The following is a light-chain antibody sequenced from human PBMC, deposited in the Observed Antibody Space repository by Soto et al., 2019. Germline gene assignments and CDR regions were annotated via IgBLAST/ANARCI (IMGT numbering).Light chain of an antibody. CDR2: DAS. V-gene: IGKV1-5*01. Sequence: DIQLTQSPSTLSASVGDRVTITCRASQSISTWLACHQQKPGKAPKRLIYDASNLESGFPSRFSGSGSGTEFTLTFNSLQPEDLATYYCQQYSPFSFGQGTKVEI. CDR3: QQYSPFS. J-gene: IGKJ1*01. CDR1: QSISTW.